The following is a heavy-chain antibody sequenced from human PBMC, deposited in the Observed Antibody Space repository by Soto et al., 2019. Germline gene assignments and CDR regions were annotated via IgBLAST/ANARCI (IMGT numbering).Heavy chain of an antibody. D-gene: IGHD3-3*01. CDR1: GFTFSDYY. Sequence: PGGSLRLSCAASGFTFSDYYMSWIRQAPGKGLEWVSYISSSGSTIYYADSVEGRFTISRDNAKNSLYLQMNSLRAEDTAVYYCARGGTYYDFWSGYYTDYYGMDVWGQGTTVTVSS. CDR2: ISSSGSTI. V-gene: IGHV3-11*01. J-gene: IGHJ6*02. CDR3: ARGGTYYDFWSGYYTDYYGMDV.